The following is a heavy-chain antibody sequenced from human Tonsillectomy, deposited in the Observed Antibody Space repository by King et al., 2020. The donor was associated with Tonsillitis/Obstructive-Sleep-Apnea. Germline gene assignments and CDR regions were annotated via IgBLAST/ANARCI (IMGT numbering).Heavy chain of an antibody. CDR1: GFSLSTSGVG. V-gene: IGHV2-5*02. CDR3: AHRGRIAARPYFDY. J-gene: IGHJ4*02. Sequence: TLKESGPTLVKPTQTLTLTCTFSGFSLSTSGVGVGWIRQPPGKALEWLALIYWDDDKRYSPSLKSRLTITKDTSKNQVVLTMTNMDPVDTATYYCAHRGRIAARPYFDYWGQGTLVTVSS. CDR2: IYWDDDK. D-gene: IGHD6-6*01.